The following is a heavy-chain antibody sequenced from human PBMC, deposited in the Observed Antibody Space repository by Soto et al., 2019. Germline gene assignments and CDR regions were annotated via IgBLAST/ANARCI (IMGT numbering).Heavy chain of an antibody. Sequence: QVQLQQWGAGLLKPSETLSLTCAVYGGSFSGYYWSWIRQPPGKGLEWIGEINHSGSTNYNPSLKSRVTISVDTSKNQFSLKLSSVTAADTAVYYCASLLGVAVAGTDPWGQGTLVTVSS. CDR2: INHSGST. V-gene: IGHV4-34*01. J-gene: IGHJ5*02. D-gene: IGHD6-19*01. CDR3: ASLLGVAVAGTDP. CDR1: GGSFSGYY.